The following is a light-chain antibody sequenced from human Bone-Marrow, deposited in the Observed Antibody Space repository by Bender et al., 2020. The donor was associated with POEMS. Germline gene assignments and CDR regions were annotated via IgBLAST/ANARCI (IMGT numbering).Light chain of an antibody. CDR2: GDN. V-gene: IGLV1-44*01. CDR1: SFNIGRYA. Sequence: QSVLTQPPSASGTPGQRVTISCSGSSFNIGRYAVNWYQQLPGMAPKLLIFGDNQRPSGVPDRFSGSKSGSSASLAISGLQSADEADYYCVAWDDTLNGWVFGGGTKLTVL. J-gene: IGLJ2*01. CDR3: VAWDDTLNGWV.